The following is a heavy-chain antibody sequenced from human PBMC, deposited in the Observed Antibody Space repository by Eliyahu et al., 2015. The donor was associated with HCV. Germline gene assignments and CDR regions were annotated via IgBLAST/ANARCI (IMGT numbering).Heavy chain of an antibody. J-gene: IGHJ5*02. Sequence: QLQLQESGPGLVKPSETLSLTCTVSGGSISSSSYYWGWIRQPPGKGXEWIGSIYYSGSTYYNPSLKSRVTISVDTSKNQFSLKLSSVTAADTAVYYCARHSKQWLVRWYNWFDPWGQGTLVTVSS. D-gene: IGHD6-19*01. CDR3: ARHSKQWLVRWYNWFDP. V-gene: IGHV4-39*01. CDR2: IYYSGST. CDR1: GGSISSSSYY.